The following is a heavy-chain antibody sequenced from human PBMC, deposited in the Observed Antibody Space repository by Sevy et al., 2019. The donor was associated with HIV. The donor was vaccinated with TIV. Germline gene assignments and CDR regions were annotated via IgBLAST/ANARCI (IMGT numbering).Heavy chain of an antibody. CDR1: GYTFTSYG. CDR3: ARDAYDYVWGRYRSYYFDY. V-gene: IGHV1-18*04. Sequence: ASVKVSCKASGYTFTSYGISWVRQAPGQGLEWMGWISAYNGNTNYAQKLQGRVTMTTDTSTSTAYMELRSLRSDDTAVYYCARDAYDYVWGRYRSYYFDYWGQGTLVTVSS. D-gene: IGHD3-16*02. CDR2: ISAYNGNT. J-gene: IGHJ4*01.